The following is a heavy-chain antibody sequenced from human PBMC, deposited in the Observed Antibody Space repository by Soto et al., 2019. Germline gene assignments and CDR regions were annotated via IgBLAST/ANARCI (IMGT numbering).Heavy chain of an antibody. V-gene: IGHV4-59*01. CDR2: IYYSGST. CDR3: ARDLILGGAFDI. CDR1: GGSISSYY. D-gene: IGHD2-8*02. Sequence: QVQLQESGPGLVKPSETLSLTCTVSGGSISSYYWSWIRQPPGKGLEWIGYIYYSGSTNYNPSLKSRVNISVDTSKNQFSLKLSSVTAADTAVYYCARDLILGGAFDIWGQGTMVTVSS. J-gene: IGHJ3*02.